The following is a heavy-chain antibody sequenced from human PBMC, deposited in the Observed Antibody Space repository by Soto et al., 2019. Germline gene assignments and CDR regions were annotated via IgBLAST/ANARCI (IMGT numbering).Heavy chain of an antibody. CDR2: ISFSDNSI. CDR3: ARDGVPGTTAFDY. CDR1: GFSFSDYY. J-gene: IGHJ4*02. Sequence: PGGSLRLSCAASGFSFSDYYMSWIRQAPGKGLEWVSYISFSDNSIYYADSVKGRFTISRDNAKNSLYLQMNSLRAEDTAVYYCARDGVPGTTAFDYWGQGILVTVSS. D-gene: IGHD1-7*01. V-gene: IGHV3-11*01.